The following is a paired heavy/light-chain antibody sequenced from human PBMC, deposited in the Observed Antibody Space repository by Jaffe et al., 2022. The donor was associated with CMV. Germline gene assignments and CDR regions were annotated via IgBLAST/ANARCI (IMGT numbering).Heavy chain of an antibody. CDR3: ARPHTGDFAFDI. V-gene: IGHV4-59*08. Sequence: QVQLQESGPGLVKPSETLSLTCTVSGGSISPYYWSWIRQPPGKGLEWIGYIYSSGSTNYNPSLRSRVTISIDTSKNQISLNLNSVTAADTAVYYCARPHTGDFAFDIWGPGTMVTVSS. CDR2: IYSSGST. J-gene: IGHJ3*02. CDR1: GGSISPYY. D-gene: IGHD4-17*01.
Light chain of an antibody. Sequence: EIVLTQSPGALSLSPGERAALSCRASQSVSYNHLAWYQQKPGQAPRLLIYGASSRATGIPDRFSASGSGTDFTHFTLTISRLEPEDFAVYYCQQYGDLHRTFGQGTKVEIK. V-gene: IGKV3-20*01. CDR1: QSVSYNH. J-gene: IGKJ1*01. CDR3: QQYGDLHRT. CDR2: GAS.